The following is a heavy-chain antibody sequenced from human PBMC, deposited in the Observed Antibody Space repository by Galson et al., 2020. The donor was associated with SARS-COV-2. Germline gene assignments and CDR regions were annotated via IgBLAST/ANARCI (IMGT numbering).Heavy chain of an antibody. V-gene: IGHV3-23*01. J-gene: IGHJ6*02. CDR2: ISGSGGST. D-gene: IGHD3-16*02. Sequence: GGSLRLSCAASGFTFSSYAMSWVRQAPGKGLEWVSAISGSGGSTYYADSVKGRFTISRDNSKNTLYLQMNSLRAEDTAVYYCAKDAFYDYVWGSYRYTGSGGMDVWGQGTTVTVSS. CDR3: AKDAFYDYVWGSYRYTGSGGMDV. CDR1: GFTFSSYA.